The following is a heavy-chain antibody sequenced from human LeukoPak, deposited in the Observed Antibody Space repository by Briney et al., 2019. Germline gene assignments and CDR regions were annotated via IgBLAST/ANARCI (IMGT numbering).Heavy chain of an antibody. D-gene: IGHD4-17*01. Sequence: GGSLRLSCAASGFTFSSYAMSWVRQAPGKGLEWVSAISGSGGSTYYADSVKGRFTISRDNSKNTLYLQMNSLRAEDTAVYYCAKIILDYGDYSDAFDIWGQGTMVTVSS. CDR2: ISGSGGST. J-gene: IGHJ3*02. V-gene: IGHV3-23*01. CDR1: GFTFSSYA. CDR3: AKIILDYGDYSDAFDI.